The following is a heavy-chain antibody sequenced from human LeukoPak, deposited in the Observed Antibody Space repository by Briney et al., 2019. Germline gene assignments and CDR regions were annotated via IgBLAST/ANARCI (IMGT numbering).Heavy chain of an antibody. CDR3: ARVGHIVVVVAATRWNWFDP. CDR2: INHSGST. V-gene: IGHV4-34*01. J-gene: IGHJ5*02. D-gene: IGHD2-15*01. Sequence: PSETLSLTCAVYGGSFRGYYWSWIRQPPGKGLEWIGEINHSGSTNYNPSLKSRVTISVDTSKNQFSLKLSSVTAADTAVYYCARVGHIVVVVAATRWNWFDPWGQGTLVTVSS. CDR1: GGSFRGYY.